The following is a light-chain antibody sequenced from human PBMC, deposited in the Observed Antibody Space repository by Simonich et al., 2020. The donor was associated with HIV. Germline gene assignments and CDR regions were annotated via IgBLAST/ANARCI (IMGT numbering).Light chain of an antibody. CDR2: GAS. CDR3: QQYNNWPPAPMYT. J-gene: IGKJ2*01. Sequence: EIVMTQSPATLSVSPGERATLSCRASQSISANLAWYQQKPGQAPRLLIYGASNRATGIPARGSGSGSGTEFTLTISSLQSEDFAVYYCQQYNNWPPAPMYTFGQGTKLEIK. CDR1: QSISAN. V-gene: IGKV3-15*01.